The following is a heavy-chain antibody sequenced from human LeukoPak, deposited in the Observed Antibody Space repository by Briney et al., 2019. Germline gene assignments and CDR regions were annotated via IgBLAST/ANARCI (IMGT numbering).Heavy chain of an antibody. J-gene: IGHJ5*02. Sequence: GGSLRLSCAASGFTFSDYYMSWIRQAPGQGLEGVSYISSSSSYTNYADSVKGRFTISRDNAKNSLYLQMNSLRAEDTAVYYCARATTTVTTDWFDPWGQGTLVTVSS. V-gene: IGHV3-11*06. CDR2: ISSSSSYT. CDR3: ARATTTVTTDWFDP. D-gene: IGHD4-17*01. CDR1: GFTFSDYY.